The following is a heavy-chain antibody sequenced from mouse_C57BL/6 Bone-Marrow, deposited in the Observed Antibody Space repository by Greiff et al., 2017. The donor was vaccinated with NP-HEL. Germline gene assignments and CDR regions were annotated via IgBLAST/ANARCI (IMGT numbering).Heavy chain of an antibody. J-gene: IGHJ4*01. CDR3: ARGTGKAMDY. Sequence: EVQLQQSGPVLVKPGASVKMSCKASGYTFTDYYMNWVKQSHGKSLEWIGVINPYNGGTSYNQKFKGKATLTVDKSSSTAYMELNSLTSEDSAVYYCARGTGKAMDYWGQGTSVTVSS. D-gene: IGHD4-1*01. CDR1: GYTFTDYY. V-gene: IGHV1-19*01. CDR2: INPYNGGT.